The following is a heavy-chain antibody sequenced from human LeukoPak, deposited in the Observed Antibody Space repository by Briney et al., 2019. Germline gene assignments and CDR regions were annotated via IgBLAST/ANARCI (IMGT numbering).Heavy chain of an antibody. D-gene: IGHD2-2*01. V-gene: IGHV1-2*02. CDR1: GYTFTGYY. CDR2: INPNSGGT. Sequence: VASVKVSCKASGYTFTGYYMHWVRQAPGQGLEWMVWINPNSGGTNYAQKFQGRVTMTRDTSISTAYMELSRLRSDDTAVYYCARDRVVVPAAVFDPWGQGTLVTVSS. J-gene: IGHJ5*02. CDR3: ARDRVVVPAAVFDP.